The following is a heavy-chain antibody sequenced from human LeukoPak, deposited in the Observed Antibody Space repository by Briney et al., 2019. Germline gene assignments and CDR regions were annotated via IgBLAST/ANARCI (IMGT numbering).Heavy chain of an antibody. CDR1: GFTFGGIW. J-gene: IGHJ3*02. D-gene: IGHD4-17*01. V-gene: IGHV3-7*01. CDR2: IKQDGSEK. Sequence: GGSLTCSAPASGFTFGGIWWGWYGQAQGKGWRGVPNIKQDGSEKYYVDSVKGRFTISRDNAKISLYLQMNSLRAEDTAVYYCARDGDATVTYAFDIWGQGTMVTVSS. CDR3: ARDGDATVTYAFDI.